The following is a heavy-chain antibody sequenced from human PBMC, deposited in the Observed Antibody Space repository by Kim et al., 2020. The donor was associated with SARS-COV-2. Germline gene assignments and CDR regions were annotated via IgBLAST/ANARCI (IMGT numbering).Heavy chain of an antibody. D-gene: IGHD4-17*01. Sequence: YADSVKGRFTISRDNSKNTLYLQMKSLRAEDTAVYYCARATLRWYPPDYWGQGTLVTVSS. J-gene: IGHJ4*02. CDR3: ARATLRWYPPDY. V-gene: IGHV3-66*01.